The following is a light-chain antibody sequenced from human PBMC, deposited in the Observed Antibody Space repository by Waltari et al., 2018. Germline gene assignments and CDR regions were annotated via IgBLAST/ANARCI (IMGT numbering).Light chain of an antibody. J-gene: IGLJ2*01. CDR2: EDT. V-gene: IGLV2-23*01. CDR3: CSYAGGTASIL. CDR1: SSDVGSHNL. Sequence: QSALTQPASVSGSPGQSITISCTGTSSDVGSHNLVSWYQHHQGKAPKLMIYEDTKRTSWVSNRFSGSKSGNTASLTISGLQAEDEADYYCCSYAGGTASILLGGGTKLTVL.